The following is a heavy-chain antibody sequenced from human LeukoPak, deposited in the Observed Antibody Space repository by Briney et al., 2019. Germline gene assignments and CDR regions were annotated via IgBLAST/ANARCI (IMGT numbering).Heavy chain of an antibody. J-gene: IGHJ4*02. CDR3: ARGRWSPPFDF. CDR1: GCTITSYY. Sequence: GASVKVSCKASGCTITSYYMHWVRQAPGQGLEWMGIINPSGGSTSYEQKFQGRVTMTRDMSTSTVYMELSSLRSEDTAVYYCARGRWSPPFDFWGQGTLVTVSS. D-gene: IGHD4-23*01. CDR2: INPSGGST. V-gene: IGHV1-46*01.